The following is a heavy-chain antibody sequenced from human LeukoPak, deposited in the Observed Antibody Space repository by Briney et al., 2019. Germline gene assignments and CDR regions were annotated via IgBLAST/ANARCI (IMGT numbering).Heavy chain of an antibody. CDR3: ARDRSANSRVYYFDY. D-gene: IGHD4/OR15-4a*01. J-gene: IGHJ4*02. V-gene: IGHV3-30*09. Sequence: GGSLRLSCAASGFTFSAYAMHWVRQAPGKGLEWVAIISYDGNIKYQADSVKGRFAISRDDSKNTLYLQMNSLRAEDTAVYYCARDRSANSRVYYFDYWGQGTLVTVSS. CDR1: GFTFSAYA. CDR2: ISYDGNIK.